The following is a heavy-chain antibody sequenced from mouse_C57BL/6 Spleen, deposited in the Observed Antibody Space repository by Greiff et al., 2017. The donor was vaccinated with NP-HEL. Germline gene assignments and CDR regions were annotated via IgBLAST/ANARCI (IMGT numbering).Heavy chain of an antibody. D-gene: IGHD1-1*02. J-gene: IGHJ2*01. CDR3: SGVNYCGGTVRGDYFDY. Sequence: QVQLQQPGAELVRPGSSVKLSCKASGYTFTSYWMHWVKQRPIQGLEWIGNIDPSDSETHYNQKFKDKATLTVDKSSSTAYMQLSSLTSEDSAVYYCSGVNYCGGTVRGDYFDYGGQGTTLTVSA. CDR1: GYTFTSYW. V-gene: IGHV1-52*01. CDR2: IDPSDSET.